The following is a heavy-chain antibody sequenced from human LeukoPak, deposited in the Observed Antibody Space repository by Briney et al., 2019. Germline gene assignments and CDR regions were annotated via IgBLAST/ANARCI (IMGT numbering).Heavy chain of an antibody. J-gene: IGHJ5*02. Sequence: ASVKVSCKASGYTFTSYGISWVRQAPGRGLEWMGWISAYNGNTNYAQKLQGRVTMTTGISTSTAYMELRSLRSDDTAVYYCARDDYGAPNWFDPWGQGTLVTVSS. CDR2: ISAYNGNT. V-gene: IGHV1-18*01. CDR1: GYTFTSYG. CDR3: ARDDYGAPNWFDP. D-gene: IGHD4-17*01.